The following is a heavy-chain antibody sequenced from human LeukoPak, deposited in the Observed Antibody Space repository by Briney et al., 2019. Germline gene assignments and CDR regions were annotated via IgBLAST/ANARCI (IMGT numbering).Heavy chain of an antibody. J-gene: IGHJ4*02. Sequence: GGSLRLSCAASGFTFSDYYMSWIRQAPGKGLEWVSYISSSSSYTNYADSVKGRFTISRDNAKKSLYMQMNSLRAEDTAVYYCARIMTTVTTVEYWGQGTLVTVSS. V-gene: IGHV3-11*06. CDR2: ISSSSSYT. CDR3: ARIMTTVTTVEY. D-gene: IGHD4-17*01. CDR1: GFTFSDYY.